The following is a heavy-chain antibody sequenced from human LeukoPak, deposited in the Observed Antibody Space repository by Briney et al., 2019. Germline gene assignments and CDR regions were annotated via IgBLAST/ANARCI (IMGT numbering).Heavy chain of an antibody. Sequence: GGSLRLSCAASGFIFSSYGMHWVRQAPGKGLEWVAVIWYDGSNKYYADSVKGRFTISRDNSKDTMCLQMNSLRAEDTAVYYCAREYSSSSYFDYWGQGTLVTVSS. CDR1: GFIFSSYG. D-gene: IGHD6-6*01. J-gene: IGHJ4*02. CDR3: AREYSSSSYFDY. CDR2: IWYDGSNK. V-gene: IGHV3-33*01.